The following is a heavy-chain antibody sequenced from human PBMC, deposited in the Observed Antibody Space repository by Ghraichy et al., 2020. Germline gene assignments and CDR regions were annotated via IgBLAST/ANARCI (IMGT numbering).Heavy chain of an antibody. CDR1: GFTFSSYS. CDR2: ISSSISTI. D-gene: IGHD6-6*01. CDR3: ARERGSSSSGGVYYFDY. Sequence: GESLNISCAASGFTFSSYSMNWVRQALGKGLEWVSYISSSISTIYYADSVKGRFTISRDNAKNSLYLQMNSLRAEDTAVYYCARERGSSSSGGVYYFDYWGQGTLVTVSS. V-gene: IGHV3-48*01. J-gene: IGHJ4*02.